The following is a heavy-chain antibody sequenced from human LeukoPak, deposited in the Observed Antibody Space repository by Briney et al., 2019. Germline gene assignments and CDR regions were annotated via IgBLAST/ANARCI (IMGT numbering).Heavy chain of an antibody. CDR3: ARLYGGSSQFLLDY. Sequence: PSQTLSLTCTVAAGSISSYYWSWIRQPAGKGLEWIGYIYTSLSTNYKPSLKSRVTISLDTSKNQFALKLSSVTAGDTAVYYCARLYGGSSQFLLDYWGQGTLVTVSS. CDR2: IYTSLST. V-gene: IGHV4-4*09. D-gene: IGHD3-10*01. CDR1: AGSISSYY. J-gene: IGHJ4*02.